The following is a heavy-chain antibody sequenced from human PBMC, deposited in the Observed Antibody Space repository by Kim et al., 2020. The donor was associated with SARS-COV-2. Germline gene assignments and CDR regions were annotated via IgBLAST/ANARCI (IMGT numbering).Heavy chain of an antibody. V-gene: IGHV5-10-1*01. D-gene: IGHD2-2*01. CDR2: IDPSDSYT. J-gene: IGHJ6*02. CDR3: ALLPKPAASIYGMDV. CDR1: GYSFTSYW. Sequence: GESLKISCKGSGYSFTSYWISWVRQMPGKGLEWMGRIDPSDSYTNYSPSFQGHVTISADKSISTAYLQWSSLKASDTAMYYCALLPKPAASIYGMDVWGQGTTVTVSS.